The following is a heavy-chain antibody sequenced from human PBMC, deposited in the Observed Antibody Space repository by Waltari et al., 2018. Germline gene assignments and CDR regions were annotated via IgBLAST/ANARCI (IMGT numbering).Heavy chain of an antibody. CDR3: ARDRKGEYSSSCCWFDP. J-gene: IGHJ5*02. V-gene: IGHV1-69*09. CDR1: GGTFSSYA. D-gene: IGHD6-6*01. CDR2: IIPILGIA. Sequence: QVQLVQSGAEVKKPGSSVKVSCKASGGTFSSYAISWVRQAPGQGLEWMGRIIPILGIANYAQKFQGRVTITADKSTSTAYMELSSLRSEDTAVYYCARDRKGEYSSSCCWFDPWGQGTLVTVSS.